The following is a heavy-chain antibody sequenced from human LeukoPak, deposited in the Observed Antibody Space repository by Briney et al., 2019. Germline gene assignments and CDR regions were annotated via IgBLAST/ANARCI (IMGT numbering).Heavy chain of an antibody. Sequence: GGSLRLSCAASGFTFSSYAMSWVRQAPGKGLEWVSTISGSGTSTYYADSVKGRFAISRDNSNNTLYLQMNSLRAEDTAIYYCAKGNSGCSSTSRYAGSLGYWGQGTQVTVSS. CDR1: GFTFSSYA. D-gene: IGHD2-2*01. CDR2: ISGSGTST. V-gene: IGHV3-23*01. CDR3: AKGNSGCSSTSRYAGSLGY. J-gene: IGHJ4*02.